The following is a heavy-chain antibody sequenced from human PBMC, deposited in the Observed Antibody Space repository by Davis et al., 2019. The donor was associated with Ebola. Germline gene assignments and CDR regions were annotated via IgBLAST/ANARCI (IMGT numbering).Heavy chain of an antibody. Sequence: MPGGSLRLSCAVSGGSISSSNWWSWVRQPPGKGLEWIGEIYHSGSPNYNPSLKSRVTISVDKSKNQFSLKLSSVTAADTAVYYCARSLPYYYDSSGYYPWDYWGQGTLVTVSS. D-gene: IGHD3-22*01. J-gene: IGHJ4*02. CDR1: GGSISSSNW. CDR2: IYHSGSP. CDR3: ARSLPYYYDSSGYYPWDY. V-gene: IGHV4-4*02.